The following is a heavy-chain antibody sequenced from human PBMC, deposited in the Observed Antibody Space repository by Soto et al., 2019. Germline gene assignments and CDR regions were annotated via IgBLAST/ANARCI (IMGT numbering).Heavy chain of an antibody. Sequence: SETLSLTCTVSSGSISTSYWSWIRQPPDKGLEWIGYIYYSGSTNYNPSLKSRVTISVHTSKNQFSLNLTSVTAADTAVYYCARGNWNFDYWGQGALVT. J-gene: IGHJ4*02. D-gene: IGHD1-1*01. CDR3: ARGNWNFDY. CDR2: IYYSGST. V-gene: IGHV4-59*01. CDR1: SGSISTSY.